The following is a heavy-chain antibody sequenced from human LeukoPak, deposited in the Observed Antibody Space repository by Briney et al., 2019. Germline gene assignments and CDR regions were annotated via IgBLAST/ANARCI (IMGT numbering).Heavy chain of an antibody. CDR2: IYHSGSP. J-gene: IGHJ4*02. CDR1: VYSISSGYY. CDR3: ARQRDQLSYFWSVPPPDY. V-gene: IGHV4-38-2*01. D-gene: IGHD3-3*01. Sequence: PAETLSLTRAVSVYSISSGYYGGWIGHPPGKGLEGFGSIYHSGSPYHHPSLESRVPITVDTSKTQFPLKLRSVTAADTAVYYCARQRDQLSYFWSVPPPDYWGQGTLVTVSS.